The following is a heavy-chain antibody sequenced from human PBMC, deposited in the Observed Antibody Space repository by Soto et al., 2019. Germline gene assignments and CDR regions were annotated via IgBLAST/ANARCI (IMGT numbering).Heavy chain of an antibody. CDR1: GFTFSSYG. J-gene: IGHJ4*02. CDR2: IWYDGSNK. V-gene: IGHV3-33*01. CDR3: ASGGSSWYGVDY. Sequence: GGSLRLSCAASGFTFSSYGMHWVRQAPGKGLEWVAVIWYDGSNKYYADSVKGRFTISRDNSKNTLYLQMNSLRAEDTAVYYCASGGSSWYGVDYWGQGTLVTVSS. D-gene: IGHD6-13*01.